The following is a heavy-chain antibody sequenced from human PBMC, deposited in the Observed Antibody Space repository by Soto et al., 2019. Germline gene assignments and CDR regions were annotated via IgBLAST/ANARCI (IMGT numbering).Heavy chain of an antibody. J-gene: IGHJ4*02. CDR1: GGTFSSYT. CDR3: ATGSLVGDYLAS. Sequence: QVQQVQSGAEVKKPGSSVKVSCKASGGTFSSYTISWVRQAPGQGLEWMGRIIPILGIANYAQKFQGRVTITADKSTSTAYMELSSLRSEDTAVYYCATGSLVGDYLASWGQGTLVTVSS. V-gene: IGHV1-69*02. CDR2: IIPILGIA. D-gene: IGHD4-17*01.